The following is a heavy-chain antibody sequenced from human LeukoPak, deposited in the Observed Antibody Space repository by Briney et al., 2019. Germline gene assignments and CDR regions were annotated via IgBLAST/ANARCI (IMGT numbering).Heavy chain of an antibody. D-gene: IGHD6-13*01. V-gene: IGHV1-2*02. Sequence: SSVKVSCEASGYTFTGYYMHWVRQAPGQGLEWMGWINPNSGGTNYAQKFQGRVTMTRDTSISTAYMELSRLRSDDTAVYYCARDGLIAAAGTNWFDPWGQGTLVTVSS. CDR2: INPNSGGT. J-gene: IGHJ5*02. CDR3: ARDGLIAAAGTNWFDP. CDR1: GYTFTGYY.